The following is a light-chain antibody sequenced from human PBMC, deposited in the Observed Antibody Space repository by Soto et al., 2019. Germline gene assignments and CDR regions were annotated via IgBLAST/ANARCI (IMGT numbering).Light chain of an antibody. V-gene: IGKV1-5*01. CDR2: HAS. CDR1: QSISTY. Sequence: DIQMTQSPSTLSASVGDRVTITCRASQSISTYLAWYQQKPGKAPKLLIYHASNLESGVPSRFSGSGSGTEFTLTISSLQPDDFATYYCQQYNRDSYTVGQGTKLEIK. CDR3: QQYNRDSYT. J-gene: IGKJ2*01.